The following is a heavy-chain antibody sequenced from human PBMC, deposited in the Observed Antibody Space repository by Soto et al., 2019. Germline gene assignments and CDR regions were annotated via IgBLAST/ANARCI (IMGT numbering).Heavy chain of an antibody. CDR3: AVGLVYYYYMDV. Sequence: GGSLRLSCAASGFTFSSYSMNWVRQAPGKGLEWVSYISSSSSTIYYADSVKGRFTISRDNAKNSLYLQMNSLRAEDTAVYYCAVGLVYYYYMDVWGKGTTVTVSS. CDR1: GFTFSSYS. V-gene: IGHV3-48*01. CDR2: ISSSSSTI. D-gene: IGHD2-8*02. J-gene: IGHJ6*03.